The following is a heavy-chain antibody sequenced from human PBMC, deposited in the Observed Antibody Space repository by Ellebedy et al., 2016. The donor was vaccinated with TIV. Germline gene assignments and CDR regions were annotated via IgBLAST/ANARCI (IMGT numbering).Heavy chain of an antibody. CDR1: GFSFGRHG. V-gene: IGHV3-30*03. J-gene: IGHJ4*02. D-gene: IGHD3-10*01. CDR3: TRSIPREF. CDR2: LSYDGNDK. Sequence: GESLKISXEASGFSFGRHGMHWVRQAPGKGLEWVADLSYDGNDKAYAESVKGRFTISRDNAKTSLYLEMNSLRAEDTAVYYCTRSIPREFWGQGTLVTVSS.